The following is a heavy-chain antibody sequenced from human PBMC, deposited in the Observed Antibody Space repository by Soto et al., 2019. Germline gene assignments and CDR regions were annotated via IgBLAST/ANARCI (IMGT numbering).Heavy chain of an antibody. CDR2: IWYDGSNK. CDR3: GTSPYPIDPQDDAFDI. CDR1: GFTFSSYG. Sequence: PGGSLRLSCAASGFTFSSYGMHWVRQAPGKGLEWVAVIWYDGSNKYYADSVKGRFTISRDNSKNTLYLQMNRLRAEDTAVYYCGTSPYPIDPQDDAFDIWGQGTMVTVSS. D-gene: IGHD2-2*01. J-gene: IGHJ3*02. V-gene: IGHV3-33*01.